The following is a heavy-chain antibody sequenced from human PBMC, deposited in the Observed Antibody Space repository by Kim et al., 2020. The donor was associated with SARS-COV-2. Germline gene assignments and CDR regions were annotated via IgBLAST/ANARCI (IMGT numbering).Heavy chain of an antibody. V-gene: IGHV3-30-3*01. CDR1: GFTFSSYA. CDR2: ISYDGSNK. D-gene: IGHD6-6*01. Sequence: GGSLRLSCGVSGFTFSSYAMHWVRQAPGKGLEWVAGISYDGSNKYYADSVKGRFTISRDNSKNTLYLQMNRLRAEDTAVYYCAGTQGRSSLYYYYGMDVWGQGTTVTVSS. CDR3: AGTQGRSSLYYYYGMDV. J-gene: IGHJ6*02.